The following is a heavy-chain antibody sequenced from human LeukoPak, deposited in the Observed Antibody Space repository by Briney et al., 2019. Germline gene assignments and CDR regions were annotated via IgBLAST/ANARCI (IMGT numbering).Heavy chain of an antibody. CDR2: ISSSSTYI. CDR3: ARDSGIYRTIDY. V-gene: IGHV3-21*01. D-gene: IGHD1-26*01. J-gene: IGHJ4*02. Sequence: PGGSLRLSCVASGFTFNIYSMNWVRQAPGKGLEWVSSISSSSTYIYHADSVKGRFTISRDNAKNSLYLQMNSLRAEDTAVYYCARDSGIYRTIDYWGQGTLVTVSS. CDR1: GFTFNIYS.